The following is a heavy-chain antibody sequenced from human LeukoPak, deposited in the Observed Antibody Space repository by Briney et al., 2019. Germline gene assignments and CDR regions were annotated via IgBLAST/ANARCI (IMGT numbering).Heavy chain of an antibody. V-gene: IGHV4-34*01. D-gene: IGHD4-17*01. CDR1: GGSFSGYD. J-gene: IGHJ4*02. CDR3: VRKGRKTATKPFDY. CDR2: INHSGST. Sequence: PSETLSLTCAVYGGSFSGYDWSWIRQPPGKGLEWIGEINHSGSTNCNPSLKSRVTISVDTSKNQFSLKLSSVTAADTAVYYCVRKGRKTATKPFDYWGQGTLVTVSS.